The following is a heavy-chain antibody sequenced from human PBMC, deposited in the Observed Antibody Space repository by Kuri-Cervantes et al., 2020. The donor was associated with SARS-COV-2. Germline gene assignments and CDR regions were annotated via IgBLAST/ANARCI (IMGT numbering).Heavy chain of an antibody. V-gene: IGHV3-30*18. CDR1: GFNFSRTD. Sequence: GGSLRLSCAASGFNFSRTDMHWVRQAPGKGMEWVAAISHDGKNKKCIASGKGRFTIPRDNSQNTLYLHMKSLRSEDTAMYYCAKDRVGVQDFWGQGTLVTVSS. D-gene: IGHD2-21*01. J-gene: IGHJ4*02. CDR3: AKDRVGVQDF. CDR2: ISHDGKNK.